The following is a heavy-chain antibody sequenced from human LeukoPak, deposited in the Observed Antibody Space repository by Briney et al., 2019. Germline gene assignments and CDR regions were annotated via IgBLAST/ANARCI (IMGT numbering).Heavy chain of an antibody. Sequence: SETLSLTCTVSGGSISSSSYYWGWIRQPPGKGLEWIGSIYYSGSTYYNPSLKSRVTISVDTSKNQFSLKLTSVTAADTAVYYCARETPQEVVAATRAGGYHFDFWGQGTLVTVSS. CDR3: ARETPQEVVAATRAGGYHFDF. D-gene: IGHD2-15*01. CDR2: IYYSGST. J-gene: IGHJ4*02. CDR1: GGSISSSSYY. V-gene: IGHV4-39*07.